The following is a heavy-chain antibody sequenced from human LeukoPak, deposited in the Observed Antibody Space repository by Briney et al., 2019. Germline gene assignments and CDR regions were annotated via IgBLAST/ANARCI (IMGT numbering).Heavy chain of an antibody. V-gene: IGHV4-4*07. Sequence: SETLSLTCTVSGGSISSYYWSWIRQPAGKGLEWIGRIYTSGSTNYNPSLKSRVTISVDKSKNQFSLKLSSVTAADTAVYYCAREPRLPLSPYYYDTSGYYDYWGQGTLVTVSS. CDR3: AREPRLPLSPYYYDTSGYYDY. CDR2: IYTSGST. CDR1: GGSISSYY. D-gene: IGHD3-22*01. J-gene: IGHJ4*02.